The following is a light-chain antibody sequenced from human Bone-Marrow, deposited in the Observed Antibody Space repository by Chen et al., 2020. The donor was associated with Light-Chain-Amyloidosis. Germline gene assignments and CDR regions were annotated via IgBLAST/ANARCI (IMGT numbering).Light chain of an antibody. CDR2: RDT. J-gene: IGLJ2*01. Sequence: SYELTQPPSVSVSPGQTARITCSGDDLPTKYAYWYQQKPGQAPVLVIHRDTERPSESSERFSGRSAGTTATLTISAVQAEDEADYHCQSADSSGTYEVIFGGGTKLTVL. CDR3: QSADSSGTYEVI. V-gene: IGLV3-25*03. CDR1: DLPTKY.